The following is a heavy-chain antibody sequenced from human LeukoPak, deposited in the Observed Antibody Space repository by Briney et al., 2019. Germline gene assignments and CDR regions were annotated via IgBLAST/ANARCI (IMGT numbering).Heavy chain of an antibody. D-gene: IGHD6-6*01. Sequence: GASVKVSCKASGYTFTGYYMHWVRQAPGQGLEWMGWINPNSGGTNYAQKFQGRVTMTRDTSISTAYMELSRLRSDDTAVYYCARDGSIAALGYFDYWGQGTLVTVSS. CDR3: ARDGSIAALGYFDY. V-gene: IGHV1-2*02. CDR2: INPNSGGT. J-gene: IGHJ4*02. CDR1: GYTFTGYY.